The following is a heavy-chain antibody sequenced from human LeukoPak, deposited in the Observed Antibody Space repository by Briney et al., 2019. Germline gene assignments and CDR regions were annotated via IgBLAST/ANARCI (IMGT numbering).Heavy chain of an antibody. J-gene: IGHJ4*02. Sequence: GGSLRLSCAASGFTFSSYGMHWVRQAPGKGLEWVAVIWYDGDNKYYADSVKGRFTISRDNSKNTLFLQMNSLRADDTAVYYCARGSRDQWLASDYWGQGTLVTVSS. D-gene: IGHD6-19*01. CDR1: GFTFSSYG. V-gene: IGHV3-33*01. CDR3: ARGSRDQWLASDY. CDR2: IWYDGDNK.